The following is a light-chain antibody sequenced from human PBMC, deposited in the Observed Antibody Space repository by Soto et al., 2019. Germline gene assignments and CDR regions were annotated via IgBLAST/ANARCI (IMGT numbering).Light chain of an antibody. CDR1: STDVGGYNY. CDR3: GSYTSTDTPFV. Sequence: QSARAQPSSVCGSPGEAITISCTGTSTDVGGYNYVSWYQHHPGKGPKLIIYEVNNRPSGVSDRFSGSKSGNKASLTISNLEAEDESDYYCGSYTSTDTPFVFGTGTKVTVL. CDR2: EVN. J-gene: IGLJ1*01. V-gene: IGLV2-14*01.